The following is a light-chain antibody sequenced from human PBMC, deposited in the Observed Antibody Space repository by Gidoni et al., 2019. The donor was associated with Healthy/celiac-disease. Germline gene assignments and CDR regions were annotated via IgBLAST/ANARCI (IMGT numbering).Light chain of an antibody. Sequence: GSLGERATINCKSSQSVLYSSNNKNYLAWYQQKPGQPPKLLIYWASTRESGVPDRFSGSGSGTDFTLTISSLQAEDVAVYYCQQYDSTPPWTFGQGTKVEIK. CDR1: QSVLYSSNNKNY. V-gene: IGKV4-1*01. J-gene: IGKJ1*01. CDR3: QQYDSTPPWT. CDR2: WAS.